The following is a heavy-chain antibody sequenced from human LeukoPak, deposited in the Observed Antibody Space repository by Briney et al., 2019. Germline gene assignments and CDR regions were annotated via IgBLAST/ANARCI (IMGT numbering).Heavy chain of an antibody. CDR1: GYSISSGYY. CDR2: IYHSGST. CDR3: ARTPVGGFDY. V-gene: IGHV4-38-2*02. Sequence: PSETLSLTCTVSGYSISSGYYWGWIRQPPGKGLEWIGSIYHSGSTYYNPSLKSRVTISVDTSKNQFSLNLSSVTAADTAVYYCARTPVGGFDYWGQGTLVTVSS. D-gene: IGHD3-16*01. J-gene: IGHJ4*02.